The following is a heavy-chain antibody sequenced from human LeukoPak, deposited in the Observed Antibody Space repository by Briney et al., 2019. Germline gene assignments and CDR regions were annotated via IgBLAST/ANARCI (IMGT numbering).Heavy chain of an antibody. V-gene: IGHV3-74*01. Sequence: PGGSLRLSCAASGFTFSSYWMDWVRQAPGKGLVWVSRIASDGSSTTYADSVKGRFSISRDNAKNTLYLQMNSLRADDTAVYYCARDGDAYNFDFWGQGALVTVSS. D-gene: IGHD5-24*01. CDR1: GFTFSSYW. J-gene: IGHJ4*02. CDR3: ARDGDAYNFDF. CDR2: IASDGSST.